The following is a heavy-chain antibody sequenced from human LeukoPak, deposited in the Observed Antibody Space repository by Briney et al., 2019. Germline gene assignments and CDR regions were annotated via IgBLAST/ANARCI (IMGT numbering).Heavy chain of an antibody. D-gene: IGHD3-3*01. CDR1: GYTFTNYY. V-gene: IGHV1-2*02. J-gene: IGHJ6*02. Sequence: GASVKVSCRASGYTFTNYYIHWVRQAPGQGLEWMGWINPNSGGTNYAQKFQGRVTMTRDTSISTAYMELSRLRSDDTAVYYCARDCGEITIFGVVRDPYGMDVWGQGTTVTVSS. CDR3: ARDCGEITIFGVVRDPYGMDV. CDR2: INPNSGGT.